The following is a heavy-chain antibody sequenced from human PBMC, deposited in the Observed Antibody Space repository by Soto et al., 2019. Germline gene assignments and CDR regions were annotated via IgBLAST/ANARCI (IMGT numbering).Heavy chain of an antibody. CDR1: CYTFTSYG. J-gene: IGHJ5*02. Sequence: ASVKVSCKASCYTFTSYGISWVRHAPGQGLEWMGWISAYNGNTNYAEKLQGRVTMTTDTSTSTAYMELRSLRSDDTAVYYCARKAGSSWSITGFDPWGQGTLVTVSS. D-gene: IGHD6-13*01. CDR2: ISAYNGNT. V-gene: IGHV1-18*04. CDR3: ARKAGSSWSITGFDP.